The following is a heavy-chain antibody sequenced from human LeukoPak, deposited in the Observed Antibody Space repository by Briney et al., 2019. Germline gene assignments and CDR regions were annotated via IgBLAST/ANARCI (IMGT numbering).Heavy chain of an antibody. CDR1: GGSXSAYY. J-gene: IGHJ4*02. V-gene: IGHV4-34*01. D-gene: IGHD3-22*01. CDR2: INHSGST. CDR3: ARGQRITMTD. Sequence: PSETLSLTCAVYGGSXSAYYWSWIRQPPGKGLEWIGEINHSGSTNYNPSLKSRVAISVDTSRNQFSLRLSSVTAVDTAVYYCARGQRITMTDWGQGTLVTVSS.